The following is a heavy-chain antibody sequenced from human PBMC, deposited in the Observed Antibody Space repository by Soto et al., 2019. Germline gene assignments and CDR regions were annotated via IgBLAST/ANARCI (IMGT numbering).Heavy chain of an antibody. CDR1: GFTFGGYG. J-gene: IGHJ4*02. V-gene: IGHV3-33*01. Sequence: GGSLRLSCAASGFTFGGYGVHWVRQAPGKGLEGVAVIWYDGSNKYYADSVKGRFTISRDNSKNTLYLQMNSLRAEDTAVYYCARDVYYYDSSGYAAGDFFDYWGQGTLVTVSS. CDR2: IWYDGSNK. D-gene: IGHD3-22*01. CDR3: ARDVYYYDSSGYAAGDFFDY.